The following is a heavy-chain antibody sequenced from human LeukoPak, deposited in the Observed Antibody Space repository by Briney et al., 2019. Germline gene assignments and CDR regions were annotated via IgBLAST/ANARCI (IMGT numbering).Heavy chain of an antibody. Sequence: GGSLRLSCAASGFTFSSYSMNWVRQAPGKGLEWVSSISSGSSYIYYADSVKGRFTISRDNAKNSLYLQMNSLRAEDTAVYYCARMNGGDFDYWGQGTLVTVSS. CDR2: ISSGSSYI. CDR1: GFTFSSYS. D-gene: IGHD3-16*01. CDR3: ARMNGGDFDY. J-gene: IGHJ4*02. V-gene: IGHV3-21*01.